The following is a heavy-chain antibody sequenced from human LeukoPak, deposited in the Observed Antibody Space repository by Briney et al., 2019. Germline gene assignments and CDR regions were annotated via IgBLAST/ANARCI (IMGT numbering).Heavy chain of an antibody. CDR2: IIPIFGTA. V-gene: IGHV1-69*06. CDR1: GGTFSSYA. J-gene: IGHJ3*02. D-gene: IGHD2-2*01. Sequence: SVKVSCKASGGTFSSYAISWVRQAPGQGLEWMGGIIPIFGTANYAQKFQGRVTITADKSTSTAYMELSSLRSEDTAVYYCATALILGYCSSTSCKEVADAFDIWGQGTMVTVS. CDR3: ATALILGYCSSTSCKEVADAFDI.